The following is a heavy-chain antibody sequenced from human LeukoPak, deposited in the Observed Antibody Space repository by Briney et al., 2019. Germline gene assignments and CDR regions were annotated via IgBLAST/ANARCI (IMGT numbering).Heavy chain of an antibody. Sequence: PSETLSLTCTVSGGSISSSSYYWGWIRQPPGKGLEWIGRIYYSGDTYYTPSLKSRVTISADTSKNQFSLQLSSVTAADTAVYYCARNPRSSSWYPYDAFDIWGQGTMVTVSS. J-gene: IGHJ3*02. CDR3: ARNPRSSSWYPYDAFDI. V-gene: IGHV4-39*07. D-gene: IGHD6-13*01. CDR1: GGSISSSSYY. CDR2: IYYSGDT.